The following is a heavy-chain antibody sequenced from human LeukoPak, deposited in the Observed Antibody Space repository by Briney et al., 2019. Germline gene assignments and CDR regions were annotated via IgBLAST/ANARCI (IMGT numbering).Heavy chain of an antibody. Sequence: GGSLRLSCAASGFTFSSYWMSWVRQAPGKGLEWVAVIWYDGSNKYYADSVKGRFTISRDNAKNSLYLQMNSLRAEDTAVYYCARGYRSFDYWGQGTLVTVSS. J-gene: IGHJ4*02. CDR3: ARGYRSFDY. CDR1: GFTFSSYW. CDR2: IWYDGSNK. V-gene: IGHV3-33*08. D-gene: IGHD1-14*01.